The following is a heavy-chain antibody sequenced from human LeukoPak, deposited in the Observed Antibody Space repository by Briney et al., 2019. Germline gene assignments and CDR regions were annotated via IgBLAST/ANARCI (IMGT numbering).Heavy chain of an antibody. J-gene: IGHJ4*02. D-gene: IGHD1-1*01. Sequence: GGSLRLSCAASGFTVSSNYMSWVRQAPGKGLEWVSVIYSGGSTYYADSVKGRFTISRDNSKNNVYLQMYSLRVEDTSIYYCVRDYNWGFDYWGQGTVVTVSS. V-gene: IGHV3-66*01. CDR1: GFTVSSNY. CDR3: VRDYNWGFDY. CDR2: IYSGGST.